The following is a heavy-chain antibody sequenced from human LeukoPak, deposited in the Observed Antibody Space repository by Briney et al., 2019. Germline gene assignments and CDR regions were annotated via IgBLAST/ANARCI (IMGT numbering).Heavy chain of an antibody. J-gene: IGHJ5*02. CDR1: GFTLSSSG. CDR3: AKGYYGSGSYGWFDP. CDR2: ISGSGDRT. D-gene: IGHD3-10*01. Sequence: GGSLRLSCAASGFTLSSSGMIWVRQAPGKGLEWVSAISGSGDRTYHADSVKGRFTISRDNSKNTLYLHMNSLRAEDTAVYYCAKGYYGSGSYGWFDPWGQGTLVTVSS. V-gene: IGHV3-23*01.